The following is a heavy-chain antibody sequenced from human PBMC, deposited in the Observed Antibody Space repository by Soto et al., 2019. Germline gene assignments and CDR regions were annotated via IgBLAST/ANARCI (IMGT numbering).Heavy chain of an antibody. Sequence: PSETLSLTCTVSGGSISSSSYYWGWICQPPGKGLEWIGSIYYSGSTYYNPSLKSRVTISVDTSKNQFSLKLSSVTAADTAVYYCARQFFYYGSGRPIDAFDIWGQGTMVTVSS. CDR3: ARQFFYYGSGRPIDAFDI. D-gene: IGHD3-10*01. CDR1: GGSISSSSYY. V-gene: IGHV4-39*01. J-gene: IGHJ3*02. CDR2: IYYSGST.